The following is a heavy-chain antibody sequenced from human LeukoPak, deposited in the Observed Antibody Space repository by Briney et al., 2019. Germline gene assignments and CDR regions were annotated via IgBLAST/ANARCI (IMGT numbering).Heavy chain of an antibody. CDR2: IIPILGIA. D-gene: IGHD4-17*01. V-gene: IGHV1-69*04. J-gene: IGHJ4*02. Sequence: SVKVSCKASGGTFSSYAISWVRQAPGQGLEWMGRIIPILGIANYAQRFQGRVTITAGKSTSTAYMELSSLRSEDTAVYYCARQVYGDYGNSLFWGQGTLVTVSS. CDR1: GGTFSSYA. CDR3: ARQVYGDYGNSLF.